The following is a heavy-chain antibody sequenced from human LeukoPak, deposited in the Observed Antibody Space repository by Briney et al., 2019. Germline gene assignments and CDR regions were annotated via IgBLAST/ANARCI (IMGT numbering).Heavy chain of an antibody. J-gene: IGHJ4*02. CDR2: ISGSGGST. CDR3: AKDPPKRYSSGWSGYYFDY. V-gene: IGHV3-23*01. D-gene: IGHD6-19*01. Sequence: PGGSLRLSCAASGFTFSSYGMSWVRQAPGKGLEWVSAISGSGGSTYYADSVKGRFTISRDNSKNTLYLQMNSLRAEDTAVYYCAKDPPKRYSSGWSGYYFDYWGQGTLVTVSS. CDR1: GFTFSSYG.